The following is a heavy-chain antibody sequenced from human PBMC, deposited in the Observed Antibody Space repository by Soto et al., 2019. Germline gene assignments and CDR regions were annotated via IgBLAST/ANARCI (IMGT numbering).Heavy chain of an antibody. CDR2: ISYDGSNK. V-gene: IGHV3-30*18. D-gene: IGHD6-6*01. CDR1: GFTFSSYG. Sequence: QVQLVESGGGVVQPGRSLRLSCAASGFTFSSYGMHWVRQAPGKGLEWVAVISYDGSNKYYADSVKGRFTISRDNSKNTLYLQMNSLRAEDTAVYYCAKELGIAARAYYYYGMDVW. CDR3: AKELGIAARAYYYYGMDV. J-gene: IGHJ6*01.